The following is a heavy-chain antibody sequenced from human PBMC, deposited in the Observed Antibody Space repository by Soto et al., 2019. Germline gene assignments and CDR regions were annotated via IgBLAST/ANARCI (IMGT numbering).Heavy chain of an antibody. Sequence: PGGSLRLSGAASGFTFSSDSMNWVRQAPGKGLEWVSSISSSSSYIYYADSVKGRLTISRDTAKNSLYLQMNSLRAEDTAGYYCALNYGMDVWGQGTTVTVSS. CDR3: ALNYGMDV. CDR2: ISSSSSYI. J-gene: IGHJ6*02. V-gene: IGHV3-21*01. CDR1: GFTFSSDS.